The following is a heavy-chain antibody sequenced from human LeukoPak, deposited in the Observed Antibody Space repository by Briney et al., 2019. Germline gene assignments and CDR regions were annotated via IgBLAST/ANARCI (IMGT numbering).Heavy chain of an antibody. V-gene: IGHV3-30*02. D-gene: IGHD6-19*01. Sequence: GGSLRLSCAASGFTYNNYGMHWVRQAPGKGLEWVTFISYDGSDKSYADSVRGRFIISGDNSKKTLYVQMNSLTTDDTAVYYCVKDVSTGWSFDSWGQGTLVTVSS. J-gene: IGHJ4*02. CDR1: GFTYNNYG. CDR3: VKDVSTGWSFDS. CDR2: ISYDGSDK.